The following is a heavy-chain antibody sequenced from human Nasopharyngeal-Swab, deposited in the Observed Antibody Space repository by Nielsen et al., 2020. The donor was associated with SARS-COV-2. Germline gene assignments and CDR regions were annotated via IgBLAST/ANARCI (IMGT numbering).Heavy chain of an antibody. CDR2: IYYNGNT. J-gene: IGHJ4*02. CDR1: GDSIAYSTFY. Sequence: SKTLSLTCTVSGDSIAYSTFYWGWIRQPPGKGLEWIGHIYYNGNTYQNPSLKSRLTISVDKSKNQFSLQLSSVTAADTAVYYCVRSSSWYYFDYWAQGTQVTVSS. D-gene: IGHD6-13*01. CDR3: VRSSSWYYFDY. V-gene: IGHV4-39*01.